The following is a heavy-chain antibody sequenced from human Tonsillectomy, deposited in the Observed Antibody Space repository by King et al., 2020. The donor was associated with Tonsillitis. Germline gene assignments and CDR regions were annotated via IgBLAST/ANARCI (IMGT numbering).Heavy chain of an antibody. CDR3: STELLWFGESPHYFDY. V-gene: IGHV3-15*01. D-gene: IGHD3-10*01. Sequence: EVQLVESGGGLVKPGGSLRLSCAASGFSFSNAWMSWVRQAPGKGLEWVGRIKKETDDGTTDIAASVKGRFTISRDDTKNTLFLHMDSLKTEDTAVYYCSTELLWFGESPHYFDYWGQGILVTVSS. CDR2: IKKETDDGTT. J-gene: IGHJ4*02. CDR1: GFSFSNAW.